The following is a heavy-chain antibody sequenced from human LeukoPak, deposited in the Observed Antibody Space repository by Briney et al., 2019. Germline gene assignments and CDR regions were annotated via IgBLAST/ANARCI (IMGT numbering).Heavy chain of an antibody. Sequence: PGGSLRLSCAASGFTFSSHNMNWVRQAPGKGLEWVSGINWNGGSTGYADSVKGRFTISRDNAKNTLYLQMNSLRAEDTAAYYCAKRIQSAMATGYWGQGTLVTVSS. CDR2: INWNGGST. CDR3: AKRIQSAMATGY. D-gene: IGHD5-18*01. J-gene: IGHJ4*02. CDR1: GFTFSSHN. V-gene: IGHV3-20*04.